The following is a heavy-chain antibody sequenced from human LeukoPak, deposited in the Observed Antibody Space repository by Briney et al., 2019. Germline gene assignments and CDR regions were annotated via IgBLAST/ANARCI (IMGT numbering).Heavy chain of an antibody. V-gene: IGHV4-34*01. Sequence: SETLSLTCSVYGESFSGDYWSWIRHPPGKGREWIGEINQSGSTNYIPSLKSRVTISVDTSKNQFSLKLISVTAADKAVYYCARGRWLQYETWGQGTLVTVSS. CDR3: ARGRWLQYET. J-gene: IGHJ5*02. D-gene: IGHD5-24*01. CDR2: INQSGST. CDR1: GESFSGDY.